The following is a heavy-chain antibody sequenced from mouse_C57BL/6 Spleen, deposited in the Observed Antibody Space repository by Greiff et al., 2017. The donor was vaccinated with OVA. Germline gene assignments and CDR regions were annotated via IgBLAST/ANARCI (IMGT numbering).Heavy chain of an antibody. CDR1: GFTFSDYG. J-gene: IGHJ2*01. V-gene: IGHV5-15*01. CDR2: ISTLAYSI. Sequence: EVQRVESGGGLVQPGGSLKLSCAASGFTFSDYGMAWVRQAPRKGPEWVAFISTLAYSIYYAYTVTGRFTISRENANNTLYLELVSLWSEDTASFDCAKYDYYFDDWGQGTTVTVSS. D-gene: IGHD2-12*01. CDR3: AKYDYYFDD.